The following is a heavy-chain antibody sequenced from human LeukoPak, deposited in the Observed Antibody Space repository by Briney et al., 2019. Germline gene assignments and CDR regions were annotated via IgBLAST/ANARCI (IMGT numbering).Heavy chain of an antibody. CDR3: ATAVGATTPALGY. Sequence: GASVKVSCKASGYTFTSYDINWVRQATGQGLEWMGWMNPNSGNTGYAQKFQGRVTMTRNTSISTAYMELSSLRSEDTAVYYCATAVGATTPALGYWGQGTLVTVSS. J-gene: IGHJ4*02. CDR2: MNPNSGNT. D-gene: IGHD1-26*01. V-gene: IGHV1-8*01. CDR1: GYTFTSYD.